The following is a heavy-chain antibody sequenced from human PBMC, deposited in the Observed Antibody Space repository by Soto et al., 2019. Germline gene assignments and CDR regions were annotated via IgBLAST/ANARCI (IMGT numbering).Heavy chain of an antibody. CDR2: INPILSMS. Sequence: QVQLVQSGADVQRPGSSVRVSCKASGDTFNFYSINWVRQAPGLGLQWMGRINPILSMSNYAPRFQGRVTMTSDXXTSTAYMELSSLRSEDTAMYYCATSYGSGYRAFDSWGQGALVTVSS. CDR3: ATSYGSGYRAFDS. CDR1: GDTFNFYS. J-gene: IGHJ4*02. V-gene: IGHV1-69*02. D-gene: IGHD3-10*01.